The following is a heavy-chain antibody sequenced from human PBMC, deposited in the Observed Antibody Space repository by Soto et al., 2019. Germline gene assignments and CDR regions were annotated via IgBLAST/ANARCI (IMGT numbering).Heavy chain of an antibody. D-gene: IGHD2-2*03. CDR1: GGSISSYY. V-gene: IGHV4-59*01. CDR2: VSYSGST. J-gene: IGHJ4*02. CDR3: ARWMGHFDF. Sequence: SETLSLTCTVSGGSISSYYWSWIRQPPGKGLQWIGYVSYSGSTNYNPSLKSRVTLSVDTSKNQFSLKLSSVTAADTAVYYCARWMGHFDFWGQGALLTVSS.